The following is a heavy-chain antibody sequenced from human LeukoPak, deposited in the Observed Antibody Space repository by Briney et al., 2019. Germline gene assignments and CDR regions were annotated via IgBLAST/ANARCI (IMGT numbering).Heavy chain of an antibody. CDR2: ISVYNGNT. V-gene: IGHV1-18*01. Sequence: ASVNVSCNASGYTFTTYGISWVRQAPGQGLEWLGRISVYNGNTNYAQKPQSRVTMTTDASTSTASMELRSLRSDDTAVYYCARMILLLGDVLTVPPRGFDYWGQGTLVTVSS. CDR3: ARMILLLGDVLTVPPRGFDY. CDR1: GYTFTTYG. J-gene: IGHJ4*02. D-gene: IGHD3-9*01.